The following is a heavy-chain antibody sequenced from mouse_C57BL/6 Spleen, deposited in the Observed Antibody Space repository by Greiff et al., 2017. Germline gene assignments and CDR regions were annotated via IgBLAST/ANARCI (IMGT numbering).Heavy chain of an antibody. CDR2: IWSGGST. D-gene: IGHD2-4*01. V-gene: IGHV2-2*01. CDR1: GFSLTSYG. CDR3: ARTNDYDMGYYFDY. Sequence: QVQLKESGPGLVQPSQSLSITCTVSGFSLTSYGVHWVRQSPGKGLEWLGVIWSGGSTDYNAAFISRLSISKDNSKSQVFFKMNSLQADDTAIYYCARTNDYDMGYYFDYWGQGTTLTVSS. J-gene: IGHJ2*01.